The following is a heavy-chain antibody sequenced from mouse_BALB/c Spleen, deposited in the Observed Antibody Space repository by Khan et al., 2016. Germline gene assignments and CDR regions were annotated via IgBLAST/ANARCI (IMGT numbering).Heavy chain of an antibody. CDR3: ATSGNYFDY. J-gene: IGHJ2*01. CDR2: ITYSGYT. V-gene: IGHV3-2*02. D-gene: IGHD1-1*01. CDR1: GYSITSAYA. Sequence: EVQLQESGPGLVKPSQSLSLTCTVTGYSITSAYAWNWIRQFPGNKLEWMGYITYSGYTSYNPSLKSRISITRDTSKNQYFLQLNSVTTEDTATYYCATSGNYFDYWGQGTTLTVSS.